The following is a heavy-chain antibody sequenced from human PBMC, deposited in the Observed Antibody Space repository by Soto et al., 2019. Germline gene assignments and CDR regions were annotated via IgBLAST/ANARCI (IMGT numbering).Heavy chain of an antibody. D-gene: IGHD3-3*01. CDR1: GGTFSGYD. Sequence: SETLSLTCTVYGGTFSGYDWSWIRQPPGKGLEWIGEINHSGSTNYNPSLKSRVTISVDTSKNQFSLKLSSVTAADTAVYYCARGRRFGAFDIWGQGTMVTVSS. V-gene: IGHV4-34*01. CDR2: INHSGST. CDR3: ARGRRFGAFDI. J-gene: IGHJ3*02.